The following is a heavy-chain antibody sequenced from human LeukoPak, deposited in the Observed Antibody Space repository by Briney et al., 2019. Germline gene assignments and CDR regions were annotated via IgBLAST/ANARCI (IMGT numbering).Heavy chain of an antibody. CDR3: ARRSLWFGQGGMDV. V-gene: IGHV4-39*01. J-gene: IGHJ6*02. CDR2: IYYSGST. Sequence: PSETLSLTCTVSGGSISSSSYYWGWIRQPPGKGLEWIGSIYYSGSTYYNPSLKSRVTISVDTSKNQFSLKLSPGTAEATVVYYCARRSLWFGQGGMDVWGQGTTVTVSS. CDR1: GGSISSSSYY. D-gene: IGHD3-10*01.